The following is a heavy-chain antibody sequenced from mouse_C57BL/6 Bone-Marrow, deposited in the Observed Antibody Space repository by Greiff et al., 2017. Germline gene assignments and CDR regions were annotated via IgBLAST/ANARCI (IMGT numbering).Heavy chain of an antibody. D-gene: IGHD4-1*01. Sequence: EVHLVESGGGLVKPGGSLKLSCAASGFTFSSYTMSWVRQTPGKRLEWVATISGGGGNTYYQDSVKGRFTISRDNAKNTLYLQMGSLRSEDTALYYFAGLGRYFDYWGQGTTLTVSS. J-gene: IGHJ2*01. CDR3: AGLGRYFDY. CDR1: GFTFSSYT. CDR2: ISGGGGNT. V-gene: IGHV5-9*01.